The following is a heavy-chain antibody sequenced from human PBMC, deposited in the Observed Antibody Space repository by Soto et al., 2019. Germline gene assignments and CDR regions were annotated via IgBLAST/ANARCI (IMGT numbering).Heavy chain of an antibody. Sequence: ASVKDSCKASGHTFTSYDINWVRQATGQGLEGMGWINPNSGNTGYAQKFQGRVTMTRNTSISTAYMDLSSLRSEDTAVDYCARGADFWIVDYGDYWGQGTLVTVSS. J-gene: IGHJ4*02. V-gene: IGHV1-8*01. CDR1: GHTFTSYD. CDR3: ARGADFWIVDYGDY. D-gene: IGHD3-3*01. CDR2: INPNSGNT.